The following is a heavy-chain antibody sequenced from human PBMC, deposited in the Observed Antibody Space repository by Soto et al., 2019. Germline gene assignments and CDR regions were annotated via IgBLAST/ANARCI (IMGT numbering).Heavy chain of an antibody. D-gene: IGHD3-10*01. CDR1: GFTFSSYA. Sequence: GGSLRLSCAASGFTFSSYAMSWVRQAPGKGLEWVSSITGSGASTYYADSVKGRFTISRDNYKNTLYLQMNSLRAEDTAVYYCAKGGLWFGEQIDYWGQGTLVTVSS. V-gene: IGHV3-23*01. CDR3: AKGGLWFGEQIDY. J-gene: IGHJ4*02. CDR2: ITGSGAST.